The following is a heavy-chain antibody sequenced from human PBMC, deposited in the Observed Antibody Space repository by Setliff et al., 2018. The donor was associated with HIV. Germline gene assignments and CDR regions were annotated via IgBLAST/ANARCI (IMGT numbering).Heavy chain of an antibody. Sequence: PSETLSLTCTVSGGSISIYYWSWIRQLPGEGLEWIWRIPAGGYAYYNPSLQSRVTMSVDMSKNQFSLKLSSVTAADTAIYYCARDRSGTSYAGDDAFDIWGQGTMVTVSS. D-gene: IGHD3-3*01. J-gene: IGHJ3*02. V-gene: IGHV4-4*07. CDR1: GGSISIYY. CDR2: IPAGGYA. CDR3: ARDRSGTSYAGDDAFDI.